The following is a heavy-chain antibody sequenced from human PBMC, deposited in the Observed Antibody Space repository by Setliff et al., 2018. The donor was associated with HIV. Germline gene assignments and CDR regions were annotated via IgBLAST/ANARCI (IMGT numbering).Heavy chain of an antibody. CDR3: AKRTFGSGRLDP. Sequence: ASETLSLTCAVYGGSFSGYYWSWIRQPPGKGLEWIGEINHSGSTNYNPSLKSRVTISMDTSKNQFSLNLNSVTATDTAVYYCAKRTFGSGRLDPWGQGTQVTVSS. CDR1: GGSFSGYY. CDR2: INHSGST. V-gene: IGHV4-34*01. J-gene: IGHJ5*02. D-gene: IGHD3-16*01.